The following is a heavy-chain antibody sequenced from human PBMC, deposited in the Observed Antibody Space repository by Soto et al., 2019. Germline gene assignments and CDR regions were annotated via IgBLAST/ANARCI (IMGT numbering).Heavy chain of an antibody. D-gene: IGHD3-10*01. V-gene: IGHV3-48*02. CDR3: ARDGLTMLRGAVDWYFDL. CDR2: ISSSSSTI. CDR1: GFTFSSYR. J-gene: IGHJ2*01. Sequence: GGSLRLSCAASGFTFSSYRMNWVRQAPGKGLEWVSYISSSSSTIYYADSVKGRFTISRDNAKNSLYLQMNSLRDEDTAVYYCARDGLTMLRGAVDWYFDLWGRGTLVTVSS.